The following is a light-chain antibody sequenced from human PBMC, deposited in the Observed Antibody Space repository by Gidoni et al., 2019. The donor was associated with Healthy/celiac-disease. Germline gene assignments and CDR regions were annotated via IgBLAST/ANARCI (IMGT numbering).Light chain of an antibody. J-gene: IGKJ2*01. Sequence: DIVMTQSPDSPAVSLGERATINCKSSQSVLYSSNNKNYLAWYQQKPGQPPKLLIYWASTRESGVPDRFSGGGSETDFTLTISSLQAEDVAVYYCQQYYSTPRRTFGQGTKLEIK. CDR3: QQYYSTPRRT. CDR1: QSVLYSSNNKNY. CDR2: WAS. V-gene: IGKV4-1*01.